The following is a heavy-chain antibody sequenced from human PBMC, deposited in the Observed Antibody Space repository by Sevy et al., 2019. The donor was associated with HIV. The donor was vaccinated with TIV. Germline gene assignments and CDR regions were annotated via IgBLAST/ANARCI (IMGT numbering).Heavy chain of an antibody. V-gene: IGHV3-7*01. CDR1: GFTFSRYW. D-gene: IGHD5-12*01. J-gene: IGHJ6*02. Sequence: GGSLRLSCAASGFTFSRYWMSWVRQAPGKGLEWVANIKQDGSEKYDVHSVKGRFTISRDNAKKSLFLQMNSLRAEDTAVYYCVKNRDDSSGFGMDVWGQGTTVTVSS. CDR3: VKNRDDSSGFGMDV. CDR2: IKQDGSEK.